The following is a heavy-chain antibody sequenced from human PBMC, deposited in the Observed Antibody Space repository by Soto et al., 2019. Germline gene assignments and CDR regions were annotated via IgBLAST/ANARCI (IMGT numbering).Heavy chain of an antibody. Sequence: SETLSLTCTVSGGSVSSQYWSWIRQPAGKGLEWIGRIYNGGIPLIHPSLESRVALSLDTSKNQFSLTLSSVTAADTAIYYCARLVYDTRLNYMYFDFWGQGALVTVSS. J-gene: IGHJ4*02. D-gene: IGHD3-10*01. CDR2: IYNGGIP. CDR1: GGSVSSQY. V-gene: IGHV4-4*07. CDR3: ARLVYDTRLNYMYFDF.